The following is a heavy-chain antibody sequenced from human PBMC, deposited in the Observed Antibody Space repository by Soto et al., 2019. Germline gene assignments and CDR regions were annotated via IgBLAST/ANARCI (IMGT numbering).Heavy chain of an antibody. J-gene: IGHJ4*02. CDR3: ARGGVAVAGRTFDY. D-gene: IGHD6-19*01. V-gene: IGHV1-3*01. CDR2: INAGNGNT. CDR1: GYTFTSYA. Sequence: ASVKVSCKASGYTFTSYAMHWVRQAPGQRLEWMGWINAGNGNTKYSQRFQGRVTITRDTSASTAYMELSSLRSEDTAVYYCARGGVAVAGRTFDYWGQGTLVTVSS.